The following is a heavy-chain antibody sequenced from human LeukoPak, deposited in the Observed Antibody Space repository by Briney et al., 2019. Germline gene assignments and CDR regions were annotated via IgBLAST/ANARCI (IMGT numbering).Heavy chain of an antibody. CDR2: INQDGSEE. D-gene: IGHD1-26*01. Sequence: GGSLRLSCAASGFTFRTYWMSWIRQAPGNEPEGVADINQDGSEEYYLQSVQGRFTASRDNAQNAVFLQMTYLRADDTAVYYCARWKMELERNAFDFWGQGTVVTVSS. V-gene: IGHV3-7*01. CDR1: GFTFRTYW. CDR3: ARWKMELERNAFDF. J-gene: IGHJ3*01.